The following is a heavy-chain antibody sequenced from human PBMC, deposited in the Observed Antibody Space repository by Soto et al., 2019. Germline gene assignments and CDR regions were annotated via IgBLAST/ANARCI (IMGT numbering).Heavy chain of an antibody. CDR1: GFTFSTYW. V-gene: IGHV3-74*01. Sequence: EVQLVESGGGLFQTGGSLRLSCAASGFTFSTYWMHWVRQAPEKGLLWVSHINGDGSYTDFADSVKGRFTISRDNAKNTVYLQMKSLRVVDTSVYFCVRTWHGFDIWGPGPMVTVSS. J-gene: IGHJ3*02. CDR3: VRTWHGFDI. CDR2: INGDGSYT.